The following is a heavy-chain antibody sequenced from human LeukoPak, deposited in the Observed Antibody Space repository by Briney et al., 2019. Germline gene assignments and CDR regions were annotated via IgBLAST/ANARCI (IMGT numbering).Heavy chain of an antibody. J-gene: IGHJ5*02. CDR3: ARHWALGWNFPVDWFDP. Sequence: PSETLSLTCAVYGGSFSGYYWSWIRQPPGKGLEWIGEINHSGSTNYNPSLKSRVTISVDTSKNQFSLKLSSVTAADTAVYYCARHWALGWNFPVDWFDPWGQGTLVTVSS. CDR2: INHSGST. D-gene: IGHD1-7*01. CDR1: GGSFSGYY. V-gene: IGHV4-34*01.